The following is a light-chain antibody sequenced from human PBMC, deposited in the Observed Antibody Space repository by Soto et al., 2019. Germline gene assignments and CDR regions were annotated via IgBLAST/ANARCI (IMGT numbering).Light chain of an antibody. CDR1: QDIGNY. J-gene: IGKJ2*01. V-gene: IGKV1-33*01. Sequence: DIQMTQSPSSLSASVGDRVTIKCQASQDIGNYLNWYQQKPGEAPKLLIYDTSNLETGVPSRFSGSRSGTEFTFTISSLQPEDFGTYYCQQYGNLPPYTFGQGSKLDTK. CDR2: DTS. CDR3: QQYGNLPPYT.